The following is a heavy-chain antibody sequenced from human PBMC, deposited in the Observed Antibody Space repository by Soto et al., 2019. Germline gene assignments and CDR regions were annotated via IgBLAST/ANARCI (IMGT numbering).Heavy chain of an antibody. Sequence: GSLRLSCAASGFTFSSYSMNWVRQAPGKGLEWVSSISSSSSYIYYADSVKGRFTISRDNAKNSLYLQMNSLRAEDTAVYYCAREFAYYDFWSGYYYYYYYMDVWGKGTTVTVSS. J-gene: IGHJ6*03. CDR3: AREFAYYDFWSGYYYYYYYMDV. CDR2: ISSSSSYI. CDR1: GFTFSSYS. D-gene: IGHD3-3*01. V-gene: IGHV3-21*01.